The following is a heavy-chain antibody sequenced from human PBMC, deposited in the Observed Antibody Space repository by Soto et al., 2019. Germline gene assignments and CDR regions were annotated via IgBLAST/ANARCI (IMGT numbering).Heavy chain of an antibody. J-gene: IGHJ6*02. CDR2: IYYSGST. V-gene: IGHV4-31*03. CDR3: ARDGGSSWRYGMDV. D-gene: IGHD6-13*01. CDR1: GGSISRGGYY. Sequence: SETLSLTCTVSGGSISRGGYYWSWIRQHPGKGLEWIGYIYYSGSTYYNPSLKSRVTISVDTSKNQFSLKLSSVTAADTAVYYCARDGGSSWRYGMDVWGQGTTVTVSS.